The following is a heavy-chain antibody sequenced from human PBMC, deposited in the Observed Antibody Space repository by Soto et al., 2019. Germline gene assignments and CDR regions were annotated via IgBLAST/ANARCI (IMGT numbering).Heavy chain of an antibody. J-gene: IGHJ3*02. CDR2: ISGSGGST. D-gene: IGHD3-10*01. CDR1: GFTFSSYA. V-gene: IGHV3-23*01. Sequence: PGGSLRLSCAASGFTFSSYAMSWVRQAPGKGLEWVSAISGSGGSTYYADSVKGRFTISRDNSKNTLYLQMNSLRAEDTAVYYCAKIRITMVRGVIDAFDIWGQGTMVNVSS. CDR3: AKIRITMVRGVIDAFDI.